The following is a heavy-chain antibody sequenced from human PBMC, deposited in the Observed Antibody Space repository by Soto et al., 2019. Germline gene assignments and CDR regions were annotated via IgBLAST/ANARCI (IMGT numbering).Heavy chain of an antibody. J-gene: IGHJ4*01. CDR1: GFSLNTSGVG. D-gene: IGHD3-3*01. CDR2: IYWDDDE. CDR3: AARRGPLGDFWSCFDLGGNFFDY. V-gene: IGHV2-5*02. Sequence: QITLKESGPTLVKPTHTLTLTCTFSGFSLNTSGVGVGWLRQPQGQDLQWLALIYWDDDEPYSPSLKSRLTLSKDTSKNQVVLRMTNMDPAYTATYSCAARRGPLGDFWSCFDLGGNFFDYWGHGTLITVSS.